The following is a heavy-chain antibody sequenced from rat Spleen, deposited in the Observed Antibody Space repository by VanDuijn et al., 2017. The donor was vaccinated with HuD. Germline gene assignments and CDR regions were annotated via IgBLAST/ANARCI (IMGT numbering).Heavy chain of an antibody. CDR3: GDGYTGDY. Sequence: EVQLVESGGGLVQPGRSLKLSCAASGFTFSDYAMAWVRQSPKKGLEWVASISPSGGSTYHRDSVKGRFTISRDNAKSTLYLQMDSLRSEDTATYYCGDGYTGDYWGQGVMVTVSS. CDR2: ISPSGGST. CDR1: GFTFSDYA. J-gene: IGHJ2*01. V-gene: IGHV5S23*01. D-gene: IGHD1-4*01.